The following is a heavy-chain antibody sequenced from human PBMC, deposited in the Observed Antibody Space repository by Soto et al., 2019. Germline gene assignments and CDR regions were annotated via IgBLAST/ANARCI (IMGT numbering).Heavy chain of an antibody. J-gene: IGHJ3*02. V-gene: IGHV1-18*01. CDR3: ARSVDTAMVDAFDI. Sequence: ASVKVSCKASGYTFTSYGISWVRQAPGQGLEWMGWISAYNGTANYAQKFQGRVTITADESTSTAYMELSSLRSEDTAVYYCARSVDTAMVDAFDIWGQGTMVTVSS. D-gene: IGHD5-18*01. CDR1: GYTFTSYG. CDR2: ISAYNGTA.